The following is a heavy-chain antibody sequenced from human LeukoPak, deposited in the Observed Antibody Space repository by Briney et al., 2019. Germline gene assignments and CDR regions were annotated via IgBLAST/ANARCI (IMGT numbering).Heavy chain of an antibody. CDR3: ARGGSRVVTYGNFDY. J-gene: IGHJ4*02. CDR2: FDPEDGET. Sequence: ASVKVSCKVSGYTLTELSMHWVRQAPGKGLEWMGGFDPEDGETIYAQKFQGRVTMTEDTSTDTAYMELSSLRSDDTAVYYCARGGSRVVTYGNFDYWGQGTLVTVSS. CDR1: GYTLTELS. D-gene: IGHD2-21*02. V-gene: IGHV1-24*01.